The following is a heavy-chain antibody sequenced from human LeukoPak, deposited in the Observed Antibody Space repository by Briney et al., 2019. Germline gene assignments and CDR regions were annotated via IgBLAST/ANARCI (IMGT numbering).Heavy chain of an antibody. Sequence: PGGSLRLSCEASGFTFSSYEMNWVRQAPGKGLEWISYTTSSGSPIYYADSVKGRFTISRDNAKNSLYLQMNSLRAEDTAIYYCARCPYSGRSFDIWGQGTMVTVSS. CDR1: GFTFSSYE. J-gene: IGHJ3*02. D-gene: IGHD1-26*01. CDR2: TTSSGSPI. CDR3: ARCPYSGRSFDI. V-gene: IGHV3-48*03.